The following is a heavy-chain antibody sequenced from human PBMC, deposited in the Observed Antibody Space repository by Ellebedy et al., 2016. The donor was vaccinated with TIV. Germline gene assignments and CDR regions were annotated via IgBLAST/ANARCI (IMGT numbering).Heavy chain of an antibody. V-gene: IGHV3-7*01. CDR1: GFTFSNYW. J-gene: IGHJ4*02. CDR2: IKRDGSEK. Sequence: GGSLRLSXAASGFTFSNYWMSWVRQAPGKGLEWVANIKRDGSEKSYVDSVKGRFTISRDNANNSLYLQMNSLRAEDTAVYYCARMARSGNYGGWGQGTLVTVSS. CDR3: ARMARSGNYGG. D-gene: IGHD4-23*01.